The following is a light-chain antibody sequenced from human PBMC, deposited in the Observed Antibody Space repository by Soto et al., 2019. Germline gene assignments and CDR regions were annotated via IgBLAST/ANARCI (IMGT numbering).Light chain of an antibody. Sequence: QSVLTQPASVSGSPGQSITISCTGTSSVIGGYDYVSWYQQRPGKAPKLMIYEVRYRPSGVSNRFSGSKSGNTASLTISGLQAEDEAVYYCCSYTRSSNVFGTGTKVTVL. V-gene: IGLV2-14*01. CDR3: CSYTRSSNV. CDR1: SSVIGGYDY. J-gene: IGLJ1*01. CDR2: EVR.